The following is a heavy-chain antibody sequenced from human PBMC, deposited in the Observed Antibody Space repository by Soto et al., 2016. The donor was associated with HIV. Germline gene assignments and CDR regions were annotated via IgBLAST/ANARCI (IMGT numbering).Heavy chain of an antibody. D-gene: IGHD3-10*01. V-gene: IGHV3-64*01. CDR1: GFTFSSFG. CDR2: ISTSGANT. J-gene: IGHJ6*03. CDR3: ARGVERHFYMDV. Sequence: EVQLVESGGDLVQPGGSLRLSCAASGFTFSSFGFHWVRQAPGKGLEHVASISTSGANTYYAKSLKGRFTISRDNSNNILYLQMNSLTVEDMAVYFCARGVERHFYMDVWGKGPRSPSR.